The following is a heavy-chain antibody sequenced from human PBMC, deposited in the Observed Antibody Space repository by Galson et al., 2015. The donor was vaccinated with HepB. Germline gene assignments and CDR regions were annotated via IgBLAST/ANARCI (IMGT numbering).Heavy chain of an antibody. CDR2: INPSGGIT. V-gene: IGHV1-46*01. J-gene: IGHJ4*02. CDR3: ARELGSTSYFDY. Sequence: LVKVSCKASGYIFTSYYTHWVRQAPGQGLEWVGVINPSGGITRYAQKFQGRISMTRDTATGTVYMELSSLRSEDMAVYYCARELGSTSYFDYWGQGTLVTVSS. CDR1: GYIFTSYY. D-gene: IGHD5/OR15-5a*01.